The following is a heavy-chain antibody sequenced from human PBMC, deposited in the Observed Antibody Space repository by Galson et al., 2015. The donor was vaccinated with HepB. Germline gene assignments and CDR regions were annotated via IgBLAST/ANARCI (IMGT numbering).Heavy chain of an antibody. CDR1: GFTFSSYT. CDR2: ILYDGSNK. CDR3: ARERRRDTAVDY. Sequence: SLRLSCAASGFTFSSYTMHWVRRAPGKGLEWVAVILYDGSNKYYADSVKGRFTISRDSSKNTLYLQMNSLRAEDTSVYYCARERRRDTAVDYWGQGTLVTVSS. J-gene: IGHJ4*02. D-gene: IGHD5-18*01. V-gene: IGHV3-30*04.